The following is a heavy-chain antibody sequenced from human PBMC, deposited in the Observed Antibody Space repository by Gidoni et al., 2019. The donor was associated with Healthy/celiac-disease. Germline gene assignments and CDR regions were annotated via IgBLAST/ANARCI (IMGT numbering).Heavy chain of an antibody. Sequence: QVQLVQSGAEVKKPGASVKFYCKASGYTFTSYDINWVRQVTGQGREWMGWMNPNSGNTGYAQKCQGRVTMTRNTSISTAYMELSSLRSEDTAVDYCARVDGDYDLGDWGQGTLVTVSS. J-gene: IGHJ4*02. V-gene: IGHV1-8*01. CDR1: GYTFTSYD. CDR3: ARVDGDYDLGD. CDR2: MNPNSGNT. D-gene: IGHD4-17*01.